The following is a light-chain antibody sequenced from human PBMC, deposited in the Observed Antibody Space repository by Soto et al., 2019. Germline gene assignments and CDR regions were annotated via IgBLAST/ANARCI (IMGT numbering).Light chain of an antibody. CDR2: TAS. CDR3: QQSYSTSIT. CDR1: QSISSY. J-gene: IGKJ5*01. Sequence: DIQMTQTPSSLSASVGDRVTITCRASQSISSYLNWFQQTPGKAPKLLISTASTLQTGVPSRFDGSGSGTDFTLTINNLQPEDFATYYCQQSYSTSITFGQGRRLEI. V-gene: IGKV1-39*01.